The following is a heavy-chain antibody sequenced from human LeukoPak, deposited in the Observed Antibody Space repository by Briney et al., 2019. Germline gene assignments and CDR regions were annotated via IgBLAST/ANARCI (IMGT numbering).Heavy chain of an antibody. CDR1: GLSFSGSW. V-gene: IGHV3-7*01. CDR2: MNPDGSTI. J-gene: IGHJ3*02. Sequence: PGGSLRLSCTASGLSFSGSWMSWVRQLPGKGLEWLADMNPDGSTIVYVDSVKGRFTISRNNAKNSVYLQMDGLRAEDTAVYYCARDPLNGALDIWGQGTLVTVSS. CDR3: ARDPLNGALDI.